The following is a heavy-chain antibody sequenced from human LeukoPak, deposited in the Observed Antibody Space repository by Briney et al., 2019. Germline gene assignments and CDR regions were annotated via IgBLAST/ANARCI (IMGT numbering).Heavy chain of an antibody. Sequence: KPSETLSLTCTVCGGSISSSSYYWGWIRQPPGKGLEWIGNIFYSGSTYYNPSLKSRVTISVDTSKNQFSLKLSSVTATDTAVYYCARREGANWFDPWGQGTLVTVSS. CDR3: ARREGANWFDP. CDR1: GGSISSSSYY. D-gene: IGHD3-16*01. J-gene: IGHJ5*02. V-gene: IGHV4-39*01. CDR2: IFYSGST.